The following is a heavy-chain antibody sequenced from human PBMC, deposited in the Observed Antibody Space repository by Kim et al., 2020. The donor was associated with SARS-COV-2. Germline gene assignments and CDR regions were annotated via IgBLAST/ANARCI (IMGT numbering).Heavy chain of an antibody. J-gene: IGHJ5*02. CDR1: GGSISSYY. CDR3: ARMVTTYYDILIGWGRLGNWFDP. Sequence: SETLSLTCTVSGGSISSYYWSWIRQPPGKGLEWIGYIYYSGSTNYNPSLKSRVTISVDTSKNQFSLKLSSVTAADTAVYYCARMVTTYYDILIGWGRLGNWFDPWGQGTLDTVSS. D-gene: IGHD3-9*01. V-gene: IGHV4-59*01. CDR2: IYYSGST.